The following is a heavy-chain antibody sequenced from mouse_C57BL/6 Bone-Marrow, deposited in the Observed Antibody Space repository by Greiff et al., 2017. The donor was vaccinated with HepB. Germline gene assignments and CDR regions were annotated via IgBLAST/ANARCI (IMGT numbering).Heavy chain of an antibody. Sequence: EVKVVESGEGLVKPGGSLKLSCAASGFTFSSYAMSWVRQTPEKRLEWVAYISSGGDYIYYADTVKGRFTISRDNARNTLYLQMSSLKSEDTAMYYCTRGHYYGSSYSYWYFDVWGTGTTVTVSS. CDR2: ISSGGDYI. CDR3: TRGHYYGSSYSYWYFDV. V-gene: IGHV5-9-1*02. J-gene: IGHJ1*03. D-gene: IGHD1-1*01. CDR1: GFTFSSYA.